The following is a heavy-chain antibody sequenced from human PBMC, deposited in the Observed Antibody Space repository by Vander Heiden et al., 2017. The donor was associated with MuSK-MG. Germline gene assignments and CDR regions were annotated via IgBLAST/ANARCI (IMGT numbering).Heavy chain of an antibody. CDR3: TTDLHRVHYTHMRVPDY. CDR2: IKTASEGRTA. D-gene: IGHD4-4*01. CDR1: GFSHSEAW. V-gene: IGHV3-15*01. J-gene: IGHJ4*02. Sequence: EVKLLESGGDFVKPGGSLRLSCVASGFSHSEAWMTWVRQVPGKGLEWLGRIKTASEGRTADYSPLIKDRFRISRDDSEDIIHLVINDVRAEDTGLYFCTTDLHRVHYTHMRVPDYWGQGTQVTVSS.